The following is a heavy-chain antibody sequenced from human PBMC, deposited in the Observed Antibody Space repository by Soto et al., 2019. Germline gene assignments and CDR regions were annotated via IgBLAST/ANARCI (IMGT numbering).Heavy chain of an antibody. CDR3: ARVPYYYDSSGYSTPHDY. V-gene: IGHV4-34*01. Sequence: SETLSLTCAVYGGSFSGYYWSWIRQPPGKGLEWIGEINHSGSTNYNPSLKSRVTISVDTSKNQFSLKLSSVTAADMAVYYCARVPYYYDSSGYSTPHDYWGQGTLVTVSS. CDR2: INHSGST. J-gene: IGHJ4*02. CDR1: GGSFSGYY. D-gene: IGHD3-22*01.